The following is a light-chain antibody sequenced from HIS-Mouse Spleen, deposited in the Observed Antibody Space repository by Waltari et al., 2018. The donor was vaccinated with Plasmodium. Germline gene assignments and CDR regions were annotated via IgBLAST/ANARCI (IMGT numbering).Light chain of an antibody. Sequence: DIQFTHSTSFLSASVGDRVSITFRASKGISSYLAWYQQKPGKAPKLLIYAASTLQSGVPSSFSGSGSGTEFTLTISSRQPEDFATYYCQQLNSYPLTFGGGTKVEIK. CDR2: AAS. V-gene: IGKV1-9*01. CDR3: QQLNSYPLT. CDR1: KGISSY. J-gene: IGKJ4*01.